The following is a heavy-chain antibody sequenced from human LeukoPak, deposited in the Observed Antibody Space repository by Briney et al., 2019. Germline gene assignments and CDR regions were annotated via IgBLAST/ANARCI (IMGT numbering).Heavy chain of an antibody. Sequence: GGSLRLSCAASGFTVSSNYMSWVRQAPGKGLEWVSAISGSGGSTYYADSVKGRFTISRDNSKNTLYLQMNSLRAEDTAVYYCAKMMYEYYYDSSGPSFDYWGQGTLVTVSS. V-gene: IGHV3-23*01. J-gene: IGHJ4*02. CDR2: ISGSGGST. CDR1: GFTVSSNY. D-gene: IGHD3-22*01. CDR3: AKMMYEYYYDSSGPSFDY.